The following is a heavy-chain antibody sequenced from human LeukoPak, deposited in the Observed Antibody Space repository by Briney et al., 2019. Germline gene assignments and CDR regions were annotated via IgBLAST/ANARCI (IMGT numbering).Heavy chain of an antibody. CDR1: GGSISSYY. D-gene: IGHD2-15*01. Sequence: SETLSLTCTVSGGSISSYYWSWIRQPPGKGLEWIGYIYYSGSTNYNPSLKSRVTISVDTSKNQFSLKLSSVTAADTAVYYCARVVVVAATISWLDPWGQGTRVTVSS. CDR3: ARVVVVAATISWLDP. V-gene: IGHV4-59*01. J-gene: IGHJ5*02. CDR2: IYYSGST.